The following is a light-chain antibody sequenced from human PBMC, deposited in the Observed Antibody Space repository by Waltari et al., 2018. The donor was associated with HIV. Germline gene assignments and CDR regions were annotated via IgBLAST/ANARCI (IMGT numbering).Light chain of an antibody. CDR3: QSCGSSLTGSV. Sequence: QSVLTQPPSVSGAPGQRVTISCTGSSSNIGAGYDVHWYQQVPGAAPKLLIEGNNYRPSWVPDRFSASKYGASPSLAIPVLQAEDEADYYCQSCGSSLTGSVFGGGSKLTVL. CDR2: GNN. CDR1: SSNIGAGYD. V-gene: IGLV1-40*01. J-gene: IGLJ2*01.